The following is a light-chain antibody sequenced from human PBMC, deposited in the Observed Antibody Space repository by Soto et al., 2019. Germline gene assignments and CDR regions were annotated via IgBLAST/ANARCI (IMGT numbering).Light chain of an antibody. Sequence: QPVLTQSSSASASVGCSVKLTCTLSSGHSSYIIAWHQQQPGKAPRYLMKLEGSGSYNKGSGVPDRFSGSSSGADRYLTISNLQFEDQADYYCETWDSNTRVFGGGTKLTVL. V-gene: IGLV4-60*02. CDR1: SGHSSYI. J-gene: IGLJ3*02. CDR2: LEGSGSY. CDR3: ETWDSNTRV.